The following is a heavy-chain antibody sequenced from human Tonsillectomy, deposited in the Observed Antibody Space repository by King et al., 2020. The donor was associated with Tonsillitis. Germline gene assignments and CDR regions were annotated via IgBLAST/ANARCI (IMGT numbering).Heavy chain of an antibody. J-gene: IGHJ5*02. CDR1: GGSISSGSYY. V-gene: IGHV4-61*02. Sequence: VQLQESGPGLVKPSQTLSLTCNGSGGSISSGSYYWSWIRQPAGKGLEWIGRIYTSRSTNYNPSLKSRVTMSVATSKNQFSLKLGSVTAADTAVYYCARETSYDCWSGYPNWFDPWGQGTLVTVSS. CDR2: IYTSRST. D-gene: IGHD3-3*01. CDR3: ARETSYDCWSGYPNWFDP.